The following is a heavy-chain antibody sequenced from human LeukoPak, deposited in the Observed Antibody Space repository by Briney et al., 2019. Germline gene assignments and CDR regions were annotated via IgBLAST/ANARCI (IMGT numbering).Heavy chain of an antibody. J-gene: IGHJ4*02. D-gene: IGHD3-3*01. CDR1: GFTFSSYG. V-gene: IGHV3-30*03. CDR3: ARGKLRDFWSGYYSAREYSFDY. CDR2: ISYDGSNK. Sequence: GRSLRLSCAASGFTFSSYGMHWVRQAPGKGLEWVAVISYDGSNKYYADSVKGRFTISRDNSKNTLYLQMNSLRAEDTAVYYCARGKLRDFWSGYYSAREYSFDYWGQGTLVTVSS.